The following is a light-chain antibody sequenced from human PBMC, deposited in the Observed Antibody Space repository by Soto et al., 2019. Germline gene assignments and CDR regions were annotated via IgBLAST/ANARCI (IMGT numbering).Light chain of an antibody. J-gene: IGLJ2*01. CDR2: DVS. CDR1: SSDVGGYNY. CDR3: SSYASSSSPGVV. V-gene: IGLV2-14*01. Sequence: QSALTQPASVSGSPGQSITISCTGTSSDVGGYNYVSWYQQHPGKAPKLMIYDVSNRPSGVSNRFSGSKSGTTASLTISGLQAEDEADYYCSSYASSSSPGVVFGGGTKLTVL.